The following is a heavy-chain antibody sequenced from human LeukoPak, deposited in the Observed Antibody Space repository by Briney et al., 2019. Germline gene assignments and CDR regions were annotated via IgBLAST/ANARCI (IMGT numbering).Heavy chain of an antibody. CDR2: ISSSSSYI. D-gene: IGHD3-3*01. Sequence: PGGSLRLSCAASGFTFSSYSMNWVRQAPGKGLEWVSSISSSSSYIYYADSVKGRFTISRDNAKNSLYLQMNSLRAEDTAVYYCARDSGFLSYMDVWGKGTTVTVSS. J-gene: IGHJ6*03. V-gene: IGHV3-21*01. CDR3: ARDSGFLSYMDV. CDR1: GFTFSSYS.